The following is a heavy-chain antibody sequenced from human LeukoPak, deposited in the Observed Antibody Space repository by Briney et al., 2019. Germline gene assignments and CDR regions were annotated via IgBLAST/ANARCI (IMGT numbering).Heavy chain of an antibody. Sequence: SETLSLTCTVSGGSISSSSYFWGWIRQPPGEGLEWIGSIDYSGSTYYNPSLKSRVTISVDTSKNQFSLNLSSVTAADTAVYSCARASGSSWYERRLHAYYYYMDVWGKGTTVTVSS. CDR2: IDYSGST. CDR1: GGSISSSSYF. V-gene: IGHV4-39*07. D-gene: IGHD6-13*01. CDR3: ARASGSSWYERRLHAYYYYMDV. J-gene: IGHJ6*03.